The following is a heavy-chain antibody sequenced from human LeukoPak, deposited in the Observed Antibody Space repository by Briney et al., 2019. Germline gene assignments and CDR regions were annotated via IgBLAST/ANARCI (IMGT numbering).Heavy chain of an antibody. J-gene: IGHJ6*02. CDR2: TSADNDNT. CDR1: GYTFTSYG. V-gene: IGHV1-18*01. D-gene: IGHD3-10*01. Sequence: ASVKVSFKASGYTFTSYGISWVRQAPGQGLEWMGWTSADNDNTNYAEKEQGRVTMTTDTSTSTAYMELRNLRSDDTAVYYSARLDGDQISGGGYYYYGMDVWGQGTTVTVSS. CDR3: ARLDGDQISGGGYYYYGMDV.